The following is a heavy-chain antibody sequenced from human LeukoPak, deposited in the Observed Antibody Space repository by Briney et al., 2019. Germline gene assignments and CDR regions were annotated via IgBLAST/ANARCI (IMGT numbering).Heavy chain of an antibody. V-gene: IGHV4-34*10. J-gene: IGHJ5*02. Sequence: PSETLSLTCAVYGGSLSGYYWGWIRQPPGKGLEWIGEINNSGSTNYIPSLKSRITKSVDTSKNQYSLKLSSVTAADTAVYYCARENVRGKSTYCSGGSCYPPTYNWFDPCGQGTLVTVSS. CDR3: ARENVRGKSTYCSGGSCYPPTYNWFDP. D-gene: IGHD2-15*01. CDR1: GGSLSGYY. CDR2: INNSGST.